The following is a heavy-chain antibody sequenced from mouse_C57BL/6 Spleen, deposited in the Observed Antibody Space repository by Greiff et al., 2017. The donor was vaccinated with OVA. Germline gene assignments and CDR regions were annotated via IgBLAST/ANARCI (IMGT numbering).Heavy chain of an antibody. CDR2: IHPSDSDT. Sequence: QVQLQQPGAELVKPGASVKVSCKASGYTFTSYWMHWVKQRPGQGLEWIGRIHPSDSDTNYNQKFKGKATLTVDKSSSTAYMQLSSQTSEDSAVYYCATYGSSYWYFDVWGTGTTVTVSS. V-gene: IGHV1-74*01. CDR3: ATYGSSYWYFDV. J-gene: IGHJ1*03. CDR1: GYTFTSYW. D-gene: IGHD1-1*01.